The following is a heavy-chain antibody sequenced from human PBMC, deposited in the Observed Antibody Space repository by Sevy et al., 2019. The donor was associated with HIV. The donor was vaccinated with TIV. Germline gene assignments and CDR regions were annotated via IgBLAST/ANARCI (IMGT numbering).Heavy chain of an antibody. CDR1: GFTFDDYG. CDR3: ARGGEDRSCCYYWWCEP. V-gene: IGHV3-20*04. Sequence: GGSLRLSCAASGFTFDDYGMNWIRQAPGKGLEWVSGINWDGGGISYADSVRGRFTISRDNAKNSLYLQMNSLRAEDTAFYYLARGGEDRSCCYYWWCEPWGQGTLVTVSS. D-gene: IGHD3-22*01. J-gene: IGHJ5*02. CDR2: INWDGGGI.